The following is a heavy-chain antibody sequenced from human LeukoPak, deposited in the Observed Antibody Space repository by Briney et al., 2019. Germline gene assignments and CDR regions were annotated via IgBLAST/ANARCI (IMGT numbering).Heavy chain of an antibody. V-gene: IGHV4-59*01. Sequence: NPSETLSLTCTVSGGSISSYYWSWIRQPPGKGLGWIGYIYYSGNTNYNPSLKSRVTISVDTSKKQFSLNLRSVTAAHTAVYYCARTPTYYGSATYLDYWGQGTLVTVSS. J-gene: IGHJ4*02. CDR3: ARTPTYYGSATYLDY. CDR1: GGSISSYY. D-gene: IGHD3-10*01. CDR2: IYYSGNT.